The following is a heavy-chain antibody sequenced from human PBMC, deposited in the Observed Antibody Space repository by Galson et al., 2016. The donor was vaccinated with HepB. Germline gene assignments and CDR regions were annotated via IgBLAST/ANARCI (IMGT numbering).Heavy chain of an antibody. D-gene: IGHD3-22*01. V-gene: IGHV1-46*01. J-gene: IGHJ5*02. CDR1: GYIFTNYY. CDR2: INPSGGST. Sequence: SVKVSCKASGYIFTNYYMHWVRQAPGQGPEWMATINPSGGSTGYAQKFLGRVTMTRDTSTSTVYMELSSLTSEDTAVYYCARDAGGRGYPSAWFDPWGQGTLVTVSS. CDR3: ARDAGGRGYPSAWFDP.